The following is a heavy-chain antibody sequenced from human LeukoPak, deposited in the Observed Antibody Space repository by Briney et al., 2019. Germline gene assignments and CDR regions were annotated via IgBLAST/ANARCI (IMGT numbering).Heavy chain of an antibody. V-gene: IGHV6-1*01. J-gene: IGHJ3*02. Sequence: SQALSLTCAISGDSVSSNSAAWNWIRQSPSRGLEWLGRTYYRSKWYNDYAVSVKSRITINPDTSRNQFSLQLNSVTPEDTAVYYCARDIAVAGHDAFDIWGQGTMVTVSS. CDR1: GDSVSSNSAA. CDR3: ARDIAVAGHDAFDI. CDR2: TYYRSKWYN. D-gene: IGHD6-19*01.